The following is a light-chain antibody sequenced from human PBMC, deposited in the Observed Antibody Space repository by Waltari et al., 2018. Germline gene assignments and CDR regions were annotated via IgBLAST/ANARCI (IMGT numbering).Light chain of an antibody. CDR2: DVS. J-gene: IGLJ2*01. CDR1: SNDIGANDY. Sequence: QSVVTQPASVSGSPGQSISISCTGTSNDIGANDYVSWYQQHPGRAPQLVIYDVSVRPSGVSIRFSGSKSGNTASLTISRLQAEDEALYYCSSYTLTNPVVFGGGTKLTVL. V-gene: IGLV2-14*03. CDR3: SSYTLTNPVV.